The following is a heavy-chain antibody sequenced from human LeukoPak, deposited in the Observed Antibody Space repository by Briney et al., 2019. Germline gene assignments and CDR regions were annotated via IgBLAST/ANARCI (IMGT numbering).Heavy chain of an antibody. CDR3: ARGYSGYDYGLWYYFDS. Sequence: GASVKVSCKASGGTFSNYAISWVRQAPGQGLEWMGGIIPIFRTANYAQKFQGRATITADESTSTAYMELSSLRSEDTAVYYCARGYSGYDYGLWYYFDSWGQGTLVTVSS. V-gene: IGHV1-69*13. CDR1: GGTFSNYA. J-gene: IGHJ4*02. D-gene: IGHD5-12*01. CDR2: IIPIFRTA.